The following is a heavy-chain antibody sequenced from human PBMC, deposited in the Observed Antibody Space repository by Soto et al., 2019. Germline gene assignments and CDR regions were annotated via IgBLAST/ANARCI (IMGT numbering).Heavy chain of an antibody. CDR1: GFTFSDYY. J-gene: IGHJ5*02. Sequence: QVQLVESGGGLVQPGGSLRLSCAASGFTFSDYYMTWIRQAPGMGLECVSYISRTGLTTYYVDSVQGRFTISRDNAKTAVFLKMNSRRAEDSAIYYCRLSILLLVGDQEVNWLGRWVQGTLVNVSP. D-gene: IGHD6-13*01. CDR3: RLSILLLVGDQEVNWLGR. CDR2: ISRTGLTT. V-gene: IGHV3-11*01.